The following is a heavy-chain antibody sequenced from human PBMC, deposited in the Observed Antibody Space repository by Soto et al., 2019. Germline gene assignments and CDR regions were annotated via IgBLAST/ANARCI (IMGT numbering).Heavy chain of an antibody. Sequence: SETLSLTCTVSGGSISSSSSYCGWIRQAPGKGLEWIGSNYYSVSTYYNPSLKSRVTISVDTSKNQLSLKLSSVTAADTAVYYCARNIVWRGYLKYWAQGTMVTVSS. D-gene: IGHD3-3*01. CDR1: GGSISSSSSY. CDR2: NYYSVST. CDR3: ARNIVWRGYLKY. V-gene: IGHV4-39*01. J-gene: IGHJ4*02.